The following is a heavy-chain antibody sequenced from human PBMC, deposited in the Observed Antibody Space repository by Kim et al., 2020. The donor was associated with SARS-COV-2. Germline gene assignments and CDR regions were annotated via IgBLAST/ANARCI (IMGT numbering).Heavy chain of an antibody. D-gene: IGHD5-18*01. CDR3: GRQDGTYGYLFY. CDR2: IRGSNT. V-gene: IGHV3-23*01. CDR1: GFTLSSYA. Sequence: GGSLRLSCAASGFTLSSYAMSWVRQAPGKGLEWVSAIRGSNTYYADSVKGRFTISRDNSKNTLYLQINSLRAEDTAVYYCGRQDGTYGYLFYWGRGTLVTVSS. J-gene: IGHJ4*02.